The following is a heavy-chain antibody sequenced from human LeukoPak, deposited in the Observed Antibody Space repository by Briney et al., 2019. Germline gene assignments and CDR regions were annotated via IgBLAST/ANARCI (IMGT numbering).Heavy chain of an antibody. D-gene: IGHD3-22*01. Sequence: GGSLRLSCAASGFTFSSYWMNWARQAPGKGLEWVASINHNGNVNYYVDSVKGRFTISRDNAKNSLYLQMNSLRAEDTAVYYCARRYYDSSGYYGMDVWGQGTTVIVSS. CDR3: ARRYYDSSGYYGMDV. CDR1: GFTFSSYW. V-gene: IGHV3-7*01. CDR2: INHNGNVN. J-gene: IGHJ6*02.